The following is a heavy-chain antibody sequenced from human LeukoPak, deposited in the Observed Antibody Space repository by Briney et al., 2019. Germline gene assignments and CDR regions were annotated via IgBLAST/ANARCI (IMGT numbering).Heavy chain of an antibody. CDR3: ASSFAYYYDSSGFARNNWFDP. V-gene: IGHV4-39*07. J-gene: IGHJ5*02. D-gene: IGHD3-22*01. CDR1: GGSISSSSYY. CDR2: IYYSGST. Sequence: PSETLSLTCTVSGGSISSSSYYWGWIRQPPGKGLEWIGSIYYSGSTYYNPSLKSRVTISVDTSKNQFSLKLCSVTAADTAVYYCASSFAYYYDSSGFARNNWFDPWGQGTLVTVSS.